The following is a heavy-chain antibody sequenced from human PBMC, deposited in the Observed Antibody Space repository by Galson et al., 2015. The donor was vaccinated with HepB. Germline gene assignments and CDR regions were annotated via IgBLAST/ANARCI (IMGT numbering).Heavy chain of an antibody. V-gene: IGHV1-69*13. J-gene: IGHJ6*02. CDR1: GGTFSSYA. D-gene: IGHD2-2*01. Sequence: SVKVSCKASGGTFSSYAIGWVRQAPGQGLEWMGGIIPIFGTANYAQKFQGRVTITADESTSTAYMELSSLRSEDTAVYYCASQALDIVVVPAAMSYYYGMDVWGQGTTVTVSS. CDR3: ASQALDIVVVPAAMSYYYGMDV. CDR2: IIPIFGTA.